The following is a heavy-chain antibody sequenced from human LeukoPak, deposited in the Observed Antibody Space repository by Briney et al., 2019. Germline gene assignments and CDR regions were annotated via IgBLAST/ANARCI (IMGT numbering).Heavy chain of an antibody. J-gene: IGHJ5*02. CDR2: IYYSGST. V-gene: IGHV4-59*01. CDR1: GGSISSYY. D-gene: IGHD2-15*01. CDR3: ARAYSRYCSGGSCDRNWFDP. Sequence: PSETLSLTCTASGGSISSYYWSWIRQPPGKGLEWIGYIYYSGSTNYNPSLKSRVTISVDTSKNQFSLKLSSVTAADTAVYYCARAYSRYCSGGSCDRNWFDPWGQGTLVTVSS.